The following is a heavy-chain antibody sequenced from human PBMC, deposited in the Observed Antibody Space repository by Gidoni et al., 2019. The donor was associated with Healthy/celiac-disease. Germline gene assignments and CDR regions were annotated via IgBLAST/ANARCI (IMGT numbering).Heavy chain of an antibody. CDR1: GFTFSSYA. CDR2: ISYDGSNK. D-gene: IGHD6-19*01. J-gene: IGHJ1*01. V-gene: IGHV3-30-3*01. Sequence: QVQLVESGGGVVQPGRSLRLSCSASGFTFSSYAMHWVRQAPGKRLAWVAVISYDGSNKYYADSVKGRCTISRDNSKNTLYLQMNSLRAEDTAVYYCARGAEGKGSGWPGEYFQHWGQGTLVTVSS. CDR3: ARGAEGKGSGWPGEYFQH.